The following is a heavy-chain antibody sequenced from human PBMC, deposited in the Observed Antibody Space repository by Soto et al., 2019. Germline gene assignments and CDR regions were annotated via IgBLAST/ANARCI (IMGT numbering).Heavy chain of an antibody. Sequence: QIQLMQSGAEVKKPGASVKVSCKASGYTFTSYGIHWVRQAPGQRLEWTGWINAGNGNTKYSEKLQGRVTITRDTSACTAYLELSSLRSEDTAVYYCARDPNDGSAYYRHYYYGMDVWGQGTTVTGSS. CDR3: ARDPNDGSAYYRHYYYGMDV. J-gene: IGHJ6*02. CDR2: INAGNGNT. V-gene: IGHV1-3*01. CDR1: GYTFTSYG. D-gene: IGHD3-22*01.